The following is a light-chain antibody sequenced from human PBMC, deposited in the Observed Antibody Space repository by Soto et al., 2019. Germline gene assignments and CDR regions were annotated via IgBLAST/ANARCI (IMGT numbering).Light chain of an antibody. Sequence: QSVLTQPPSVSAAPGQTVTISCSGSSSNIGKNYVFWYQQFPGTAPKLLIYDNDKRPSGIPDRFFGSKSGTSATLGITGLQTGDEADYYCGTWGSSLSVVFGGGTKLTVL. CDR1: SSNIGKNY. J-gene: IGLJ2*01. V-gene: IGLV1-51*01. CDR2: DND. CDR3: GTWGSSLSVV.